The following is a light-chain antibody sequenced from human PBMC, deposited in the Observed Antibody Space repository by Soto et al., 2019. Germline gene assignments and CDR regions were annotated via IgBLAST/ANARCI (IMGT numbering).Light chain of an antibody. CDR1: QSVSSK. Sequence: EIVMTQCPATLSVSPWXXATVSCRASQSVSSKLAWYQQKPGQAPRLLIYGASTRATGIPARFSGSGSGTEFTLSISSLQSEDFAVYYCQQYNNWPPITFGQGTRLEV. J-gene: IGKJ5*01. CDR3: QQYNNWPPIT. CDR2: GAS. V-gene: IGKV3D-15*01.